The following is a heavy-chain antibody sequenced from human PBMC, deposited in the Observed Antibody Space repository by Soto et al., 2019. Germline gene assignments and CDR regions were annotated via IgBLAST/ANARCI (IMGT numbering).Heavy chain of an antibody. CDR2: IVVREGDI. V-gene: IGHV1-58*01. Sequence: QLQLVQSGPEVKQPGTSVNVSCKASGVTFIDSVVQWVRXXXXXXXXXLGWIVVREGDIRYAQKFQGRVTFDRDISTXXXYXEXXXXXXXXXXXXXCVAGKILEATRDYSAHWGQGTLVSVSS. CDR1: GVTFIDSV. D-gene: IGHD2-15*01. CDR3: VAGKILEATRDYSAH. J-gene: IGHJ4*02.